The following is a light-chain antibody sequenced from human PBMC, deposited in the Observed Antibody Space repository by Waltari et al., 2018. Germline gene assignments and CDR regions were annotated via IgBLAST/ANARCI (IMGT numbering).Light chain of an antibody. Sequence: AIRITQSPSSLSASTGDRVTITCRASQGISSYLAWYQQKPGKAPKLLIYAASTLQSGVPSRFSGSGSGTDFTLTISCLQSEDFATYYCQQYYSYPVAFGQGTKVEIK. V-gene: IGKV1-8*01. CDR3: QQYYSYPVA. CDR1: QGISSY. J-gene: IGKJ1*01. CDR2: AAS.